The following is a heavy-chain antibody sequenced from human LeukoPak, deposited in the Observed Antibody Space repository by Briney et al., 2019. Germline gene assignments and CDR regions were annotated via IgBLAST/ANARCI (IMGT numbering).Heavy chain of an antibody. J-gene: IGHJ4*02. V-gene: IGHV1-46*01. Sequence: ASVKVSCKASGYTFTSYYMHWVRQAPGQGLEWMGIINPGGGGTSYAQKFQGRVTMTRDTSTSTVYMELSSLTSEDTAVYFCARGGGSGSGNYVYFYWGQGTLVTVSS. D-gene: IGHD3-10*01. CDR1: GYTFTSYY. CDR3: ARGGGSGSGNYVYFY. CDR2: INPGGGGT.